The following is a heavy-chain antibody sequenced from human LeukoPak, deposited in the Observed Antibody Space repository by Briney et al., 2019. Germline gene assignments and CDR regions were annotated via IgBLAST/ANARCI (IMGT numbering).Heavy chain of an antibody. Sequence: SETLSLTCTVSGGSISTYYWSWIRQPPGKGLEWIGYIHYSGSTNYSPSLKSRVTISVDTSKNLFSLRLTSVTAADTAVYYCARHSQHSRDLGSARNFDYWGQGTLVTVSS. CDR2: IHYSGST. J-gene: IGHJ4*02. D-gene: IGHD7-27*01. CDR3: ARHSQHSRDLGSARNFDY. CDR1: GGSISTYY. V-gene: IGHV4-59*08.